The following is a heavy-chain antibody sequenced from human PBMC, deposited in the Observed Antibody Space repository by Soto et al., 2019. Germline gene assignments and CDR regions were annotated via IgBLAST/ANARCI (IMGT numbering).Heavy chain of an antibody. J-gene: IGHJ6*02. D-gene: IGHD4-4*01. Sequence: TLSLTCTVSGGSISTSTYYWGWIRQPPGKGLEWIGNIYYSGNSGSTYYNPSLKSRVTISVDTSKNQFSLKLSSVTAADTAVYYCARTRTVAYYYGMDVWGQGTTVTVSS. V-gene: IGHV4-39*01. CDR1: GGSISTSTYY. CDR3: ARTRTVAYYYGMDV. CDR2: IYYSGNSGST.